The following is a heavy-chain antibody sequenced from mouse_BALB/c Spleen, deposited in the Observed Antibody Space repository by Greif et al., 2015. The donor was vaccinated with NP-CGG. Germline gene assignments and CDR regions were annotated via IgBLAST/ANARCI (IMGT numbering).Heavy chain of an antibody. Sequence: DLVKPGASVKLSCKASGYTFTSYWINWIKQRPGQGLEWIGRIAPGSGSTYYNEMFKGKATLTVDTSSSTAYIQLSSLSSEDSAVYFCARNWGAMDYWGQGTSVTVSS. CDR1: GYTFTSYW. CDR3: ARNWGAMDY. CDR2: IAPGSGST. J-gene: IGHJ4*01. D-gene: IGHD4-1*01. V-gene: IGHV1S41*01.